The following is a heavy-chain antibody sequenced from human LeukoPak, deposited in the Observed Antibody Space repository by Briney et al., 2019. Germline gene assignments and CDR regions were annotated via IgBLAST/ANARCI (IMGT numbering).Heavy chain of an antibody. D-gene: IGHD4-17*01. Sequence: SETLSLTCTVSGGSISSGAYSWSWIRQHPGKGLEWIGYIYYSGSAYYNLSLRRRVTISVDTSKSQFSLKLRFVTAADTAVYYCARLTGYGDKRWFDPWGQGTLVTVSS. CDR2: IYYSGSA. CDR1: GGSISSGAYS. CDR3: ARLTGYGDKRWFDP. J-gene: IGHJ5*02. V-gene: IGHV4-31*03.